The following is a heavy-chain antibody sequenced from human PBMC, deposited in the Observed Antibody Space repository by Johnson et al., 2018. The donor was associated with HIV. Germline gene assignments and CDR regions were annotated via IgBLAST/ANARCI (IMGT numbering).Heavy chain of an antibody. D-gene: IGHD3-3*01. Sequence: VQLVESGGGVVQPGRSLRLSCAASGFTLSSYWMSWVRQAPGKGLEWVANIKQDESTKYYADSVKGRFTLSRDNSKNTLYLQMNSLRAEDTAVYYCTKGRIFGVVITPPYDAFDIWGQGTMVTVSS. J-gene: IGHJ3*02. CDR3: TKGRIFGVVITPPYDAFDI. CDR2: IKQDESTK. V-gene: IGHV3-7*01. CDR1: GFTLSSYW.